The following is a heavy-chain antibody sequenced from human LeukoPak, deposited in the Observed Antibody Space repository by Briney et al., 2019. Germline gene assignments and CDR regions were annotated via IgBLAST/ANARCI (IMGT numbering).Heavy chain of an antibody. CDR3: ARVRKWPHFYFDY. J-gene: IGHJ4*02. Sequence: GGSLRLSCAASGFTFSDYYMSWIRQAPGKGLEWVSYISSSGSTIYYADSVKGRFTISRDNAKNSLYLQMNSLRAEDTAVYYCARVRKWPHFYFDYWGQGTLVTVSS. D-gene: IGHD5-12*01. V-gene: IGHV3-11*04. CDR1: GFTFSDYY. CDR2: ISSSGSTI.